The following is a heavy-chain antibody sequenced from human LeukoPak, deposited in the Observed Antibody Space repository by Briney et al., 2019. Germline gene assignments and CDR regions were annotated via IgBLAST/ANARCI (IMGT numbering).Heavy chain of an antibody. Sequence: GGSLRLSCAASGFTFGDYYMSWIRQAPGKGLEWVSYISSSGNSISYADSVRGRFTISRDNAKNSLFLQMNSLRAEDTAVYYCARDQVSIAGTGIDYWGQGTLVTVSS. CDR2: ISSSGNSI. D-gene: IGHD6-13*01. CDR1: GFTFGDYY. J-gene: IGHJ4*02. CDR3: ARDQVSIAGTGIDY. V-gene: IGHV3-11*04.